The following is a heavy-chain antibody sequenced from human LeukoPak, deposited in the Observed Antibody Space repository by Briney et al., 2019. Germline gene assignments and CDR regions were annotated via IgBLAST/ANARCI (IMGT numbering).Heavy chain of an antibody. CDR3: ARHLVGGYYFDY. Sequence: SETLSLTCTVSGGSLSSYYWSWIRQPPGKGLEWIGYIYYIGSTNYNPSLKSRVTISVDTSKNQFSLKLSSVTAADTAVYYCARHLVGGYYFDYWGQGTLVTVSS. D-gene: IGHD2-2*01. CDR2: IYYIGST. J-gene: IGHJ4*02. V-gene: IGHV4-59*08. CDR1: GGSLSSYY.